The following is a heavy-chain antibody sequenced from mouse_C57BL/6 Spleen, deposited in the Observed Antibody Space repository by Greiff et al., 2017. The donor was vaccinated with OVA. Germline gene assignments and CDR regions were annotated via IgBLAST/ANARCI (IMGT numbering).Heavy chain of an antibody. CDR3: ARDDYDFDV. CDR2: ISDGGSYT. J-gene: IGHJ1*03. Sequence: EVQGVESGGGLVKPGGSLKLSCAASGFTFSSYAMSWVRQTPEKRLEWVATISDGGSYTYYPDNVKGRFTISRDNAKNNLYLQMSHLKSEDTAMYYCARDDYDFDVWGTGTTVTVSS. CDR1: GFTFSSYA. D-gene: IGHD2-13*01. V-gene: IGHV5-4*01.